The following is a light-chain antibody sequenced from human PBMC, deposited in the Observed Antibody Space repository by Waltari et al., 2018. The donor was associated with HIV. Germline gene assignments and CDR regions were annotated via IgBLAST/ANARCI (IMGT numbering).Light chain of an antibody. J-gene: IGLJ1*01. CDR1: SSNIGNNY. CDR3: GTWESALSGHYV. V-gene: IGLV1-51*01. Sequence: QSVLTQPPSVSAAPGQKVTISCSGASSNIGNNYVAWYQQVPGTAPKLLIYDKNKRPSGIPDRVSGSKSGTSATLDIAGLQTGDEADYYCGTWESALSGHYVFGTGTKVTVL. CDR2: DKN.